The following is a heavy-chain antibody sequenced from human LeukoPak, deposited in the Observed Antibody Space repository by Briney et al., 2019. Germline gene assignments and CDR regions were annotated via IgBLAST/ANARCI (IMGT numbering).Heavy chain of an antibody. V-gene: IGHV1-69*05. CDR1: GGTFRSYA. CDR3: ARDTRRQSSSGYYLMDAFDI. CDR2: IIPIFGTR. Sequence: SVKVSCKASGGTFRSYAISWVRQAPGQGLEWMGRIIPIFGTRNYAQKFQGRVTVITEESTSTAYMELSSLRSEDTAVYYCARDTRRQSSSGYYLMDAFDIWGQGTMVTVSS. D-gene: IGHD3-22*01. J-gene: IGHJ3*02.